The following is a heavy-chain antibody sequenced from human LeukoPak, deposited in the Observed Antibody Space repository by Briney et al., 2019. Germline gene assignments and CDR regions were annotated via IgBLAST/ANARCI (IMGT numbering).Heavy chain of an antibody. V-gene: IGHV3-23*01. J-gene: IGHJ4*02. CDR1: GFTFSSYA. Sequence: GGSLRLSCAASGFTFSSYAMSWVRQALGKGLEWVSAISGSGISTYYADSVKGRFTISRDNSKNTLYLQMNSLRAEDTAVYYCAKDQAGRTFDYWGQGTLVTVSS. D-gene: IGHD6-6*01. CDR2: ISGSGIST. CDR3: AKDQAGRTFDY.